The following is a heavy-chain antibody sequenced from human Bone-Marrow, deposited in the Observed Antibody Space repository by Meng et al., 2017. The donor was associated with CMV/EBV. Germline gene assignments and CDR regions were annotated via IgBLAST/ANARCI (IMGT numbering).Heavy chain of an antibody. CDR1: GGSFSGYY. J-gene: IGHJ4*02. Sequence: SETLSLTCAVYGGSFSGYYWSWIRQPPGKGLEWIGYIYYSGSTNYNPSLKSRVTISVDTSKNQFSLKLSSVTAADTAVYYCASLTYCSSTSCYNSDYWGQGTLVTVSS. CDR2: IYYSGST. CDR3: ASLTYCSSTSCYNSDY. D-gene: IGHD2-2*02. V-gene: IGHV4-59*01.